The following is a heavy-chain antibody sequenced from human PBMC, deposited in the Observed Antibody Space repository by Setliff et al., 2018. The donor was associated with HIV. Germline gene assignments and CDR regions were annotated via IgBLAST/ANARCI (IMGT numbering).Heavy chain of an antibody. D-gene: IGHD3-3*01. V-gene: IGHV4-4*02. CDR1: GGSFSSSNW. J-gene: IGHJ4*02. CDR3: ARRNTYYDFWSGYVDY. Sequence: SETLSLTCAVSGGSFSSSNWWSWVRQPPGKGLEWIGEISHSGSTYYNPSLKSRVTISVDTSKNQFSLKLSSVTAADTAVYYCARRNTYYDFWSGYVDYWGQGTLVTVSS. CDR2: ISHSGST.